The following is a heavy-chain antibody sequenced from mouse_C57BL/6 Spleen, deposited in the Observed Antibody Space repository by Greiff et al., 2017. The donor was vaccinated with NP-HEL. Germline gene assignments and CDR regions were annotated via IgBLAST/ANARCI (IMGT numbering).Heavy chain of an antibody. D-gene: IGHD2-1*01. Sequence: VQLQQSGGDLVKPGGSLKLSCAASGFTFSSYGMSWVRQTPDKRLEWVATISSGGSYTYYPDSVKGRFTISRDNAKNTLYLQMSSLKSEDTAMYYCARKNYPAMDYWGQGTSVTVSS. J-gene: IGHJ4*01. CDR3: ARKNYPAMDY. CDR2: ISSGGSYT. V-gene: IGHV5-6*01. CDR1: GFTFSSYG.